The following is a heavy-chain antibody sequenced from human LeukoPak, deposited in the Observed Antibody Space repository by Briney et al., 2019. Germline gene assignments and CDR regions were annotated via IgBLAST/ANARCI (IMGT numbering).Heavy chain of an antibody. CDR2: INHSGST. V-gene: IGHV4-34*01. CDR3: ARREARVYYYYYYMDV. Sequence: SETLSLXCAVYGGSFSGYYWSWIRQPPGKVLEWIGEINHSGSTNYNPSLKSRVTISVDTSKNQFSLKLSSVTAADTAVYYCARREARVYYYYYYMDVWGKGATVTVSS. J-gene: IGHJ6*03. D-gene: IGHD6-6*01. CDR1: GGSFSGYY.